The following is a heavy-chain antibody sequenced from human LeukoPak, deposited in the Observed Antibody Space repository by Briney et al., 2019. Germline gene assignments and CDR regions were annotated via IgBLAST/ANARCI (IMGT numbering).Heavy chain of an antibody. D-gene: IGHD6-19*01. CDR1: GGSISSSSYY. CDR2: IYYSGST. V-gene: IGHV4-39*01. Sequence: SETLSLTCTVSGGSISSSSYYWGWIRQPPGKGLEWIGSIYYSGSTYYNPSLKSRVTISVDTSKNQFSLKLSSVTAADTAVYYCATPYSNGRGPRDDAFDIWGQGTMVTVSS. CDR3: ATPYSNGRGPRDDAFDI. J-gene: IGHJ3*02.